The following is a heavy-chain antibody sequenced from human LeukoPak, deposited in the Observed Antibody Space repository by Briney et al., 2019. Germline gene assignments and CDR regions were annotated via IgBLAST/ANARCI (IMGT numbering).Heavy chain of an antibody. CDR3: AKASGYSYGIYYYHYMDV. CDR1: GFTFSSYG. Sequence: GGSLRLSCAASGFTFSSYGMHWVRQAPGKGLEWVAFIRYDGSNKYYADSVKGRFTISRDNSKNTLYLQMNSLRAEDTAVYYCAKASGYSYGIYYYHYMDVWGKGTTVTVSS. V-gene: IGHV3-30*02. CDR2: IRYDGSNK. J-gene: IGHJ6*03. D-gene: IGHD5-18*01.